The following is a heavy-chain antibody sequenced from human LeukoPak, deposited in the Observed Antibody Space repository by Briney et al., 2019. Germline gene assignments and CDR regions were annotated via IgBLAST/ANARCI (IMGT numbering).Heavy chain of an antibody. Sequence: PGGSLRLSCAASGFTFSDHYMDWVRQAPGKGLEWVGRTRNKANSYTTEYAASVKGRFTISRDDSKNSLYLQMNSLKTEDTAVYYCARVAGGYWFDPWGQGTLVTVSS. CDR3: ARVAGGYWFDP. CDR2: TRNKANSYTT. D-gene: IGHD3-10*01. V-gene: IGHV3-72*01. CDR1: GFTFSDHY. J-gene: IGHJ5*02.